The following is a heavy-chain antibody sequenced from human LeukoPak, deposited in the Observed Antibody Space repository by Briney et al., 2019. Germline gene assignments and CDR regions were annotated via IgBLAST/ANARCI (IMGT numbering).Heavy chain of an antibody. Sequence: GGSLRLSCAASGFTFSSYWMSWVRQAPGKGLEWVANINQNGNEKYYVDSVKGRFTISRDNAKNSLYLQMNSMRAEDTAVYYCARDSGYDHEDYWGQGTLVTVSS. D-gene: IGHD5-12*01. CDR3: ARDSGYDHEDY. CDR1: GFTFSSYW. J-gene: IGHJ4*02. CDR2: INQNGNEK. V-gene: IGHV3-7*01.